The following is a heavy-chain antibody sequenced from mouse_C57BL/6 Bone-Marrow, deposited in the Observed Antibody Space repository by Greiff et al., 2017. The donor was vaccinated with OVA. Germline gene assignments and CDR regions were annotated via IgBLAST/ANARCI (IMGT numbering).Heavy chain of an antibody. V-gene: IGHV1-61*01. Sequence: VQLQQSGAELVRPGSSVKLSCKASGYTFTSYWMDWVKQRPGQGLEWIGNIYPSDSETHYNQKFKDKATLTVDKSSSTAYMQLSSLTSEDSAVYYCARWLLDYYAMDYWGQGTSVTVSS. J-gene: IGHJ4*01. CDR2: IYPSDSET. D-gene: IGHD2-3*01. CDR3: ARWLLDYYAMDY. CDR1: GYTFTSYW.